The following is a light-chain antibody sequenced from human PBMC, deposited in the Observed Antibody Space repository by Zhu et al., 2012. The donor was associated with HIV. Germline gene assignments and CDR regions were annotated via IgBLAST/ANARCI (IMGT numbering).Light chain of an antibody. CDR1: QGIANY. J-gene: IGKJ4*01. V-gene: IGKV1-8*01. CDR3: QQYGSSPHT. Sequence: AIRMTQSPSSLSASTGDRVTITCRASQGIANYLAWYQQKPGKVPKLLISTVSSLQSGVPSRFSGSGSGTDFTLTISRLEPEDFAVYYCQQYGSSPHTLGGGTKVEIK. CDR2: TVS.